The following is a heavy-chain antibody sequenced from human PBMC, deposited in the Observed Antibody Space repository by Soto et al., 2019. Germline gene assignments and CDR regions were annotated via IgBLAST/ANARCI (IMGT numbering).Heavy chain of an antibody. V-gene: IGHV1-69*13. J-gene: IGHJ3*02. D-gene: IGHD3-22*01. CDR2: IIPIFGTA. Sequence: SVKVSCKASGGTFSSYAISWVRQAPGQGLGWMGGIIPIFGTANYAQKFQGRVTITADESTSTAYMELSSLRSEDTAVYYCATSITMIVVDTTPGAFDIWGQGTMVTVS. CDR1: GGTFSSYA. CDR3: ATSITMIVVDTTPGAFDI.